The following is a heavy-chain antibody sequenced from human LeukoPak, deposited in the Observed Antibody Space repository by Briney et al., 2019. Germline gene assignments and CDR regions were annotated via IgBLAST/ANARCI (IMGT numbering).Heavy chain of an antibody. CDR1: GGSICSGSYY. CDR2: IYTSGST. V-gene: IGHV4-61*02. J-gene: IGHJ4*02. D-gene: IGHD3-22*01. CDR3: ARVTSGGYLDS. Sequence: SETLSLTCTVSGGSICSGSYYWSWIRQPAGKGLEWIGRIYTSGSTNYNPSLKSRVYISVDTSKNQFSLKLNSVTAADTAVYYCARVTSGGYLDSWGQGTLVTVSS.